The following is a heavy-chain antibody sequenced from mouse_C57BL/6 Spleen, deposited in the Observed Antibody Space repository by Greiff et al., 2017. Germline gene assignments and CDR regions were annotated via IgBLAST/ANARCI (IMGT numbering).Heavy chain of an antibody. V-gene: IGHV1-4*01. CDR2: INPSSGYT. CDR1: GYTFPSYT. CDR3: ARAEGNWIRDY. J-gene: IGHJ2*01. Sequence: QVQLQQSGAELASPGASVKMSCKASGYTFPSYTLHWVKPRPGQGLEWLGYINPSSGYTKYNQKFKDKATLTADKSSSTADMQLSSLTSEDSAVYYCARAEGNWIRDYWGQGTTLTVSS.